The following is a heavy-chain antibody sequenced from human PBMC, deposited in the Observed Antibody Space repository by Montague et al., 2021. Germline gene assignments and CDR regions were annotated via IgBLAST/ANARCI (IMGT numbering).Heavy chain of an antibody. Sequence: SETLSLTCTVSGASITSNIYYWGWIRQSPGKGLEGIGSIDYSGNSFYQPSLKSRITMAVDTSKNQFSLKLSSVTAADTAIYYCARVCSSWYVGWFDPWGQGTLVTVSS. CDR2: IDYSGNS. D-gene: IGHD6-13*01. J-gene: IGHJ5*02. CDR3: ARVCSSWYVGWFDP. V-gene: IGHV4-39*07. CDR1: GASITSNIYY.